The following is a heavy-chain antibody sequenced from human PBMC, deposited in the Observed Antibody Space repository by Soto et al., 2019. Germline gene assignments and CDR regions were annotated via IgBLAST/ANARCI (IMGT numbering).Heavy chain of an antibody. CDR3: AKVLFGCSGGSCYIFDY. CDR1: GFTFSSYA. D-gene: IGHD2-15*01. Sequence: GGSLRLSCAASGFTFSSYAMSWVRQAPGKGLEWVSAISGSGGSTYYADSVKGRFTISRDNSKNTLYLQMNSLRAEDTAVYYCAKVLFGCSGGSCYIFDYWGQGTLVTVSS. J-gene: IGHJ4*02. V-gene: IGHV3-23*01. CDR2: ISGSGGST.